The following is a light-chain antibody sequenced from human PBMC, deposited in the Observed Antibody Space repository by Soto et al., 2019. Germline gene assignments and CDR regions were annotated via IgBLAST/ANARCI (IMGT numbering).Light chain of an antibody. V-gene: IGKV3-11*01. CDR1: QSVTTN. CDR3: QQSSNWPPIT. J-gene: IGKJ5*01. CDR2: DAS. Sequence: IVLTHSPATLSLSPVERVTLSFLASQSVSQSVTTNLAWYQQKPGQAPRLLIFDASARAVDIPARFSGSGSGTDFTLTISRLQPEDFAVYYCQQSSNWPPITGGHGTQREIK.